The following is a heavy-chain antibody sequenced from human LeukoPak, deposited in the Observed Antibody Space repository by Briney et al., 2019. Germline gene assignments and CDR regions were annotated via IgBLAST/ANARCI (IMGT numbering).Heavy chain of an antibody. J-gene: IGHJ3*02. CDR3: AMLRLGELSLLANAYDI. CDR2: VHQTGSP. CDR1: GSSVNSDQY. D-gene: IGHD3-16*02. Sequence: PSETLSLTCDVSGSSVNSDQYWGWMRHPPGGGLEWIGSVHQTGSPYYNPSLGSRVSLSIDSTKNSFSLRLTSVTAADTAVYYCAMLRLGELSLLANAYDIWGQGTMVIVSS. V-gene: IGHV4-38-2*01.